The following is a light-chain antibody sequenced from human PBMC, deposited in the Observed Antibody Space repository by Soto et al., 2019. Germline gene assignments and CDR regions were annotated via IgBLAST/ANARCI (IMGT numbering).Light chain of an antibody. V-gene: IGLV1-44*01. CDR2: SNS. Sequence: SVLTQPPSASGTPGQRVTISCSGSSSNIGGYTVSYYQQLPGTAPKLLVYSNSQRPSGVPDRFSGSKSGTSASLAISGLQSEDEADYYCAALDDSLNGLVFGGGTKLTVL. CDR1: SSNIGGYT. CDR3: AALDDSLNGLV. J-gene: IGLJ2*01.